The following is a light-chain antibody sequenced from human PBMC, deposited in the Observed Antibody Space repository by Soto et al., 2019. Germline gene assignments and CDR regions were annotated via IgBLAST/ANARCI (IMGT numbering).Light chain of an antibody. Sequence: QSVLTQPASVSGSPGQSITISCTGTSSDVGGYNYVSWYQQHPGKAPKLMIYEVSNRPSGVSNRFSGSKYGHTASLTISGLQAEDGADYYCSSYTSSSTLYVFGTGTNVTVL. J-gene: IGLJ1*01. CDR1: SSDVGGYNY. V-gene: IGLV2-14*01. CDR3: SSYTSSSTLYV. CDR2: EVS.